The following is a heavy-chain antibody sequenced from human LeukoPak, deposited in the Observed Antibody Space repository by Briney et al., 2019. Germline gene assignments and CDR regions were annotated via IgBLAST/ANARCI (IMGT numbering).Heavy chain of an antibody. CDR2: INHSGYT. D-gene: IGHD4-17*01. J-gene: IGHJ4*02. CDR1: GVSFNNYY. CDR3: TRMTTGHDY. V-gene: IGHV4-34*01. Sequence: SSETLSLTCAVSGVSFNNYYWSLVRQTPGKGLEWIGEINHSGYTNDSPSLKSRVTLSIDTSRKQFSLNLRSVTVADTGIYYCTRMTTGHDYWGQGTLVTVSS.